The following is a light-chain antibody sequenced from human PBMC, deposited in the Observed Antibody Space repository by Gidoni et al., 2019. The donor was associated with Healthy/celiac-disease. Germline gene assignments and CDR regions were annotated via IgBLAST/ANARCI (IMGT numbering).Light chain of an antibody. V-gene: IGKV3-20*01. J-gene: IGKJ1*01. CDR1: QSVSSSY. CDR2: GAA. CDR3: QQFGSSPTWT. Sequence: EIVLTPSPGTLSLSPRERATLSCRASQSVSSSYLAWYQQKPGQAPRLLISGAASRATGIPDRFSGSGSGTDFTLTISRLEPEDFAVYYCQQFGSSPTWTFGQGTKVEIK.